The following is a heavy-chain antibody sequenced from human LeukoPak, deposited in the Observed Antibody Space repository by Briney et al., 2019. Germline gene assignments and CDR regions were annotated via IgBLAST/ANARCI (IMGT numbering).Heavy chain of an antibody. CDR2: INPSGGST. J-gene: IGHJ3*02. CDR3: AGARYYYDSSGYYYSGLDAFDI. CDR1: GYTFTSYY. D-gene: IGHD3-22*01. V-gene: IGHV1-46*01. Sequence: ASVKVSCKASGYTFTSYYMHWVRQAPGQGLEWMGIINPSGGSTSYAQKFQGRVTMTRDMSTSTVYMELSRLRSDDTAVYYCAGARYYYDSSGYYYSGLDAFDIWGQGTMVTVSS.